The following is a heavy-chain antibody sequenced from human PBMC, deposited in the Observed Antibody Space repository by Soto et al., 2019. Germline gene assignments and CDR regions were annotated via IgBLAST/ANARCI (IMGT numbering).Heavy chain of an antibody. Sequence: QVQLVQSGAEVKKPGASVKVSCKASGYTFISYGISWVRQAPGQGLEWMGWVSADSGNTNYAQKLQGRVTMSTATSTSTAYMELRSLKSDDTAMYYCARRPPFSYGNYVTYYFDSWGQGTLVTVSS. J-gene: IGHJ4*02. CDR3: ARRPPFSYGNYVTYYFDS. CDR1: GYTFISYG. D-gene: IGHD3-16*01. V-gene: IGHV1-18*01. CDR2: VSADSGNT.